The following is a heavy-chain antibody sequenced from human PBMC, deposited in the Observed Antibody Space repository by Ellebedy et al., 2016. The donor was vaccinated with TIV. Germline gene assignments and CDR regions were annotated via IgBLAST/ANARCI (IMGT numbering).Heavy chain of an antibody. V-gene: IGHV3-21*01. CDR2: ITSMNYI. Sequence: PGGSLRLSCAASGFSFSSYNLNWVRQAPGKGLEWVSTITSMNYIYYADSVQGRFSISRDNAANSLYLQMNSLRAEDTAIYYCTRHTYVYRDTVIPGYWGQGTLVTVSS. D-gene: IGHD4-17*01. J-gene: IGHJ4*02. CDR3: TRHTYVYRDTVIPGY. CDR1: GFSFSSYN.